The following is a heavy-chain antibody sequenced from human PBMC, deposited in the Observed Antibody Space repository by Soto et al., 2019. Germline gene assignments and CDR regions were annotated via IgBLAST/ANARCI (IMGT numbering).Heavy chain of an antibody. D-gene: IGHD2-2*01. Sequence: PGGSLRLSCAASGFTVSSNYMSWVRQAPGKGLEWVSVIYSGGSTYYADSVKGRFTISRDNSKNTLYLQMNSLRAEDTAVYYCARDTTKAQEIDADYYYYYGMDVWGQGTTVTVSS. CDR2: IYSGGST. CDR3: ARDTTKAQEIDADYYYYYGMDV. CDR1: GFTVSSNY. J-gene: IGHJ6*02. V-gene: IGHV3-53*01.